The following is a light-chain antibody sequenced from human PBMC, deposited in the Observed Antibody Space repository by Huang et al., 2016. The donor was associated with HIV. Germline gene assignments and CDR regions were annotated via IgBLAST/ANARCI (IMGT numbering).Light chain of an antibody. V-gene: IGKV1-9*01. J-gene: IGKJ3*01. Sequence: IQLTQFPSSLSASVGDRVSITCRASQDINNNLAWYQQKPGKAPKRLIYATSTLQNGVPSRFSGRGSGTVFILTINNLQPEDFATYYCQQFSDFFFGPGTRVDVK. CDR1: QDINNN. CDR3: QQFSDFF. CDR2: ATS.